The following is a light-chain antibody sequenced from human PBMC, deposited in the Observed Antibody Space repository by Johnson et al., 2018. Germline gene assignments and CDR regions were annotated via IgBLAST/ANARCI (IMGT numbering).Light chain of an antibody. CDR3: GTWDSSLSAGNA. J-gene: IGLJ1*01. Sequence: QSVLTQPPSVSAAPGQKVTISCSGSSSNIGNNYVSWYQQLPGTAPKLLIYENNKRPSGIPDRFSGSKSGTSATLGITGLQTGDEADYYCGTWDSSLSAGNAFGTGTKATVL. V-gene: IGLV1-51*02. CDR2: ENN. CDR1: SSNIGNNY.